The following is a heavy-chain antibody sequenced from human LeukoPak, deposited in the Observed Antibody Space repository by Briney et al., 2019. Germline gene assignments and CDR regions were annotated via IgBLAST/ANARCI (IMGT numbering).Heavy chain of an antibody. CDR1: GFTFGDYA. D-gene: IGHD5-12*01. CDR2: IRSKAYGGTT. V-gene: IGHV3-49*04. CDR3: ARKCGYTGCEDH. Sequence: PGRSLRLSCTASGFTFGDYAMSWVRQAPGKGLEWVGFIRSKAYGGTTQYAASVKGRFTISRDDSKSIAYLQMNSLKTEDTAVYYCARKCGYTGCEDHWGQGTLVTVSS. J-gene: IGHJ4*02.